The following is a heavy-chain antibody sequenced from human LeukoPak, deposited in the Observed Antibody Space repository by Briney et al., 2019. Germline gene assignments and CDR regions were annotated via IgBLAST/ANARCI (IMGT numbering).Heavy chain of an antibody. J-gene: IGHJ5*02. Sequence: SETLSLTCTVSGGSISSYYWSWIRQPPGKGLEWIGYIYYSGSTNYNPSLKSRVTISVDTSKNQFSLKLSSVTAADTAVYYCARKRGYCSSTSCKGDNWFDPWGQGTLVTVSS. CDR3: ARKRGYCSSTSCKGDNWFDP. CDR1: GGSISSYY. CDR2: IYYSGST. D-gene: IGHD2-2*01. V-gene: IGHV4-59*12.